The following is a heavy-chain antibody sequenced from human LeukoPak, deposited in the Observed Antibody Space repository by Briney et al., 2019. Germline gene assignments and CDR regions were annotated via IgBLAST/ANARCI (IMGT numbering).Heavy chain of an antibody. J-gene: IGHJ4*02. CDR2: ISYDENTK. CDR1: GFTFSTSG. V-gene: IGHV3-30*18. Sequence: GGSLRLSCAASGFTFSTSGLGWVRQAPGKGLEWVAVISYDENTKYYADSVKGRFTISRDNSKNTLYLQMNSLRAEDTAVYYCAKEYCGGGRCKDDFFDYWGQGTLVTVSS. CDR3: AKEYCGGGRCKDDFFDY. D-gene: IGHD2-15*01.